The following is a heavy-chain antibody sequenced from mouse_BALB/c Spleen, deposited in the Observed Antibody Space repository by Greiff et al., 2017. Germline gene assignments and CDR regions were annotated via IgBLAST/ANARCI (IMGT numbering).Heavy chain of an antibody. CDR1: GFNINDYY. V-gene: IGHV14-4*02. J-gene: IGHJ3*01. CDR3: NAFDGNYLAY. Sequence: EVKLQESGAELVRSGASVKLSCTASGFNINDYYMHWVKQRPEQGLEWIGWIDPENGDTEYAPKFQGKATMTADTSSNTAYLQLSSLTSEDTAVYYCNAFDGNYLAYWGQGTLVTVSA. CDR2: IDPENGDT. D-gene: IGHD2-1*01.